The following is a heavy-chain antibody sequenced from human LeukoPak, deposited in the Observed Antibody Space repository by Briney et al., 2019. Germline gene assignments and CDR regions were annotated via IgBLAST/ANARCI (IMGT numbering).Heavy chain of an antibody. V-gene: IGHV3-30-3*01. CDR1: GFTFSSYA. J-gene: IGHJ4*02. Sequence: GGSLRLSCAASGFTFSSYAMHWVRQAPGKGLEWVAVISYDGSNKYYADSVKGRFTISRDNSKNTLYLQMNSLRAEDTAVYYCAREHYYDSSGYYPHFDYWGQGTLVTVSS. CDR3: AREHYYDSSGYYPHFDY. CDR2: ISYDGSNK. D-gene: IGHD3-22*01.